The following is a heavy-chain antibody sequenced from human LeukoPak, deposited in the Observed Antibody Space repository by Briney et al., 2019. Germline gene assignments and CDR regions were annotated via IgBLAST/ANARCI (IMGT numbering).Heavy chain of an antibody. Sequence: ASVKVSCKTSGFTFTGYYIHWVRQAPGQGLEWMGWINPNSGGTNYAQKFQGRVTMTRDTSISTAYMELSRLGSDDPAVYYCARDHGSGSYNYFDYWGQGTLVTVSS. CDR1: GFTFTGYY. J-gene: IGHJ4*02. CDR3: ARDHGSGSYNYFDY. V-gene: IGHV1-2*02. D-gene: IGHD3-10*01. CDR2: INPNSGGT.